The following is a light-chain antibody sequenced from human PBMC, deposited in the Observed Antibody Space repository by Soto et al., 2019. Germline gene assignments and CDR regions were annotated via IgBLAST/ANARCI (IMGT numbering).Light chain of an antibody. V-gene: IGLV2-8*01. J-gene: IGLJ1*01. CDR3: SSYTTSSTRV. Sequence: QSVLTQPPSASGSPGQSVTISCTGTSSDVGGYKYVSWYQQHPGKAPKLMIYEVSKRPSGVPDRFSGSKSGNTAYLTVSGLQAEDEADYHCSSYTTSSTRVFGTGTKVTVL. CDR1: SSDVGGYKY. CDR2: EVS.